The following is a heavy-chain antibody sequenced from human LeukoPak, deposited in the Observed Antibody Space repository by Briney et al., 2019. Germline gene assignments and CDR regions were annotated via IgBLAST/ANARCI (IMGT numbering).Heavy chain of an antibody. CDR2: IIPILGIA. CDR3: ASMVSGGRLLDSLDY. J-gene: IGHJ4*02. Sequence: SVKVSCKASGGTFSSYAISWVRQAPGQGLEWMGRIIPILGIANYAQKFQGRVTITADKSTSTAYMELSSLRSEDTAVYYCASMVSGGRLLDSLDYWGQGTLVTVSS. V-gene: IGHV1-69*04. D-gene: IGHD2-21*01. CDR1: GGTFSSYA.